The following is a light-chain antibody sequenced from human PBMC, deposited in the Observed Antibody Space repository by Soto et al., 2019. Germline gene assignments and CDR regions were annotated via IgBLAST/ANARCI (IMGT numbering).Light chain of an antibody. V-gene: IGLV1-44*01. CDR2: SNV. Sequence: QSVLTQAHSASGTPGQRVTISCSGSSSNIGSNTVSWYQQVPGTAPKVLIYSNVQRPSGVPDRFSGSKSGTSASLAIGGLQSEDEADYYCAAWDGSLNGWVFGGGTQLTVL. CDR3: AAWDGSLNGWV. CDR1: SSNIGSNT. J-gene: IGLJ3*02.